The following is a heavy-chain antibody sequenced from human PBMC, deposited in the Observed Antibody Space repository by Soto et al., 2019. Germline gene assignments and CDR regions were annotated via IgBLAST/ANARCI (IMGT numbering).Heavy chain of an antibody. CDR1: GFTFSRSG. D-gene: IGHD2-2*01. Sequence: GGSLRLSCAASGFTFSRSGMHWVRQAPGKGLEWVAVVWNDGSNKYYADSVKGRFTISRDNSKNTLFLQMNSLRAEDTAVYYCAKEGYCSSTSCYDDGLYYYYYGMDVWGQGTTVTVSS. V-gene: IGHV3-33*06. J-gene: IGHJ6*02. CDR2: VWNDGSNK. CDR3: AKEGYCSSTSCYDDGLYYYYYGMDV.